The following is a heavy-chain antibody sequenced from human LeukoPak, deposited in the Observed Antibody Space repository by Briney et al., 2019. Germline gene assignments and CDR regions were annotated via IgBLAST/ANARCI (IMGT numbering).Heavy chain of an antibody. CDR3: ARSNGDYPTMFDP. CDR2: IIPIFGIA. D-gene: IGHD4-17*01. J-gene: IGHJ5*02. CDR1: GGTFSSYT. Sequence: GSSVKVSCKASGGTFSSYTISWVQQAPGQGLEWMGRIIPIFGIANYAQKFQGRVTITADKSTSTAYMELSSLRSEDTAVYYCARSNGDYPTMFDPWGQGTLVTVSS. V-gene: IGHV1-69*02.